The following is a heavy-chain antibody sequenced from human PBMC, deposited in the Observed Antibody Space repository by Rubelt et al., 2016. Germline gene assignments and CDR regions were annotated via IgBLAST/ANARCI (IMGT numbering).Heavy chain of an antibody. D-gene: IGHD7-27*01. Sequence: EVQLVESGGGSVQPGGSLRLSCAVSGFTFSGYWMHWVRQAPGRGLVWVARFNTDVSSTSYADSVKGRFTISSDKSTDTRYLQMNSLGADDTAVYDCATVWGTWDVDLWGRGTLVTVSA. CDR2: FNTDVSST. CDR3: ATVWGTWDVDL. CDR1: GFTFSGYW. J-gene: IGHJ2*01. V-gene: IGHV3-74*01.